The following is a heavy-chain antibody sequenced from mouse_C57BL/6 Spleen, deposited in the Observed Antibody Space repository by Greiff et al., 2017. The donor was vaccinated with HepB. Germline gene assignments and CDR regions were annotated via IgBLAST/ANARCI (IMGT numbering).Heavy chain of an antibody. CDR2: ISGGGGNT. CDR3: ARRYYGNYVGAMDY. J-gene: IGHJ4*01. V-gene: IGHV5-9*01. Sequence: DVQLVESGGGLVKPGGSLKLSCAASGFTFSSYTMSWVRQTPEKRLEWVATISGGGGNTYYPDSVEGRFTISRDNAKNTLYLQMSSLRSEDTALYYCARRYYGNYVGAMDYWGQGTSVTVSS. CDR1: GFTFSSYT. D-gene: IGHD2-1*01.